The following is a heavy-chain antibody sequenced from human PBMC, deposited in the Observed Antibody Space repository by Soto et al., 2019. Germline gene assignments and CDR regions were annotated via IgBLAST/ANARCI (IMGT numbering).Heavy chain of an antibody. J-gene: IGHJ6*02. V-gene: IGHV4-59*01. CDR3: ARGEDAFFYYGLDV. CDR2: IYDTGISGYTPST. CDR1: GGSLTSSY. Sequence: LSLPCTVSGGSLTSSYWSWIRRPPGKGLEWIAYIYDTGISGYTPSTSYNPSLKSRVTMSVDTSKSQFSLKLTSVTAADTAVYYCARGEDAFFYYGLDVWGQGITVTVSS.